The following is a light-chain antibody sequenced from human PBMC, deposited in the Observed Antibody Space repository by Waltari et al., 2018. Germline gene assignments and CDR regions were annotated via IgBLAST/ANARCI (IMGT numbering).Light chain of an antibody. CDR2: DVT. J-gene: IGLJ1*01. Sequence: QSALTQPRSVSGSPGQSVTISCTGTRSDVGAYDYVSWYPQRPGKAPKLFVYDVTERPPGVPVRFSGSKSDKKASLTNSGRQADDEADYYCCSYAGRYTNYVFGIGTKVTVL. CDR3: CSYAGRYTNYV. V-gene: IGLV2-11*01. CDR1: RSDVGAYDY.